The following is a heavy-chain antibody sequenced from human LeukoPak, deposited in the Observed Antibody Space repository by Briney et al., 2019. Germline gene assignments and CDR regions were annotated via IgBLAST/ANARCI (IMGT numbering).Heavy chain of an antibody. CDR3: ARVSSGSYFDY. Sequence: PGGSLRLSCAASGFTFSSYDMHWVRQATGKGLEWVSAIGTAGDTYYPGSVKGRFTISRENAKNSLYLQMNSLRAGDTAVYYCARVSSGSYFDYWGQGTLVTVSS. CDR2: IGTAGDT. J-gene: IGHJ4*02. D-gene: IGHD1-26*01. CDR1: GFTFSSYD. V-gene: IGHV3-13*01.